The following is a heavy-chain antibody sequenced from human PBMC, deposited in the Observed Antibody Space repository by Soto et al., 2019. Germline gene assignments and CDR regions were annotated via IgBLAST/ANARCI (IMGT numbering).Heavy chain of an antibody. D-gene: IGHD3-10*02. CDR2: MNPNSGAT. CDR1: VYTYTGNY. Sequence: ASVKVSCKASVYTYTGNYRQWVRQAPDQGLEWMGWMNPNSGATDYAQKFQGWVTMTRDTSISTAYMELSSLKSDDTAVYFCARDRDASMSSFYYYGMDVWGQGTAVTVSS. J-gene: IGHJ6*02. V-gene: IGHV1-2*04. CDR3: ARDRDASMSSFYYYGMDV.